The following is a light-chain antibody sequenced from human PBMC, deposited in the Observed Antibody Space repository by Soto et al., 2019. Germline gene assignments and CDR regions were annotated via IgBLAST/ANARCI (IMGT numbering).Light chain of an antibody. J-gene: IGKJ1*01. Sequence: TTACRASQGISSNLPWDQQKPGKAPRLLIYPASTLQFGVPSRFSGSGSGAEFTLTISSLQPEDFATYYCQQLNSYPRTFGPGTKVDIK. CDR3: QQLNSYPRT. CDR2: PAS. CDR1: QGISSN. V-gene: IGKV1-9*01.